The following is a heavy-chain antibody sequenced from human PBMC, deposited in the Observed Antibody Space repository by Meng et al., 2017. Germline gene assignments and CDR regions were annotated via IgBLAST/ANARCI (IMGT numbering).Heavy chain of an antibody. CDR2: INPNSGGT. CDR3: ASASFNYYGSGSYYS. CDR1: GYTFTGYY. V-gene: IGHV1-2*02. D-gene: IGHD3-10*01. Sequence: VQLVQAGADVKNPGALGKISFIVSGYTFTGYYRHWVLQPPIQSLDWMGRINPNSGGTNYAQKFQGRVTMTRDTSISTAYMELSRLRSDDTAVYYCASASFNYYGSGSYYSWGQGTLVTVSS. J-gene: IGHJ5*02.